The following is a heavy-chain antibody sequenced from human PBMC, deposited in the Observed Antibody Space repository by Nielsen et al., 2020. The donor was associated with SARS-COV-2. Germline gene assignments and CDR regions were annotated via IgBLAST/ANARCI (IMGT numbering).Heavy chain of an antibody. J-gene: IGHJ4*02. CDR1: GYTFTGYY. Sequence: ASVKVSCKASGYTFTGYYMHWVRQAPGQGLEWMGRINPNSGGSNYAQNFQGRVTMTRDTSMSTVYMELSSLKSEDTAVYYCARWDYATASIDYWGQGTLVTVSS. D-gene: IGHD2-15*01. CDR2: INPNSGGS. CDR3: ARWDYATASIDY. V-gene: IGHV1-2*06.